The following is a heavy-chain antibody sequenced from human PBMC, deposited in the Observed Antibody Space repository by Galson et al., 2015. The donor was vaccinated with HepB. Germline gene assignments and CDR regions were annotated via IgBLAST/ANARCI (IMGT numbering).Heavy chain of an antibody. J-gene: IGHJ4*02. CDR2: ISSSGGYT. CDR3: ARRGISVATSFDY. D-gene: IGHD6-19*01. V-gene: IGHV3-11*03. CDR1: GFTLSDYY. Sequence: SLRLSCAASGFTLSDYYMSWIRQAPGKGLEWVSYISSSGGYTNYEDSVKGRFTIARDNAKNSLYLQMNSLRADDTAVYYCARRGISVATSFDYWGQGTLVTVSS.